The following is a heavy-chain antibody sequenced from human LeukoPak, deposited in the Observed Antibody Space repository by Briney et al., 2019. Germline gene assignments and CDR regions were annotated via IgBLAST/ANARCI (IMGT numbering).Heavy chain of an antibody. CDR2: ISGSGTNT. CDR1: GFTFSSYG. D-gene: IGHD5-18*01. CDR3: ARVLYSYLHYMDV. J-gene: IGHJ6*03. Sequence: GGSLRLSCAASGFTFSSYGMSWVRQAPGKGLEWVSGISGSGTNTNYADSVKGRFTISRDNSKNTVYLQMKSLRAEDTAVYYCARVLYSYLHYMDVWGKGTTVTVSS. V-gene: IGHV3-23*01.